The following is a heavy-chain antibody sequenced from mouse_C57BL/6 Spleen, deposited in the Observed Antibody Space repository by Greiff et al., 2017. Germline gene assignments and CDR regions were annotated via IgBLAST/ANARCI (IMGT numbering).Heavy chain of an antibody. D-gene: IGHD1-1*01. J-gene: IGHJ1*03. CDR2: ISSGSSTI. CDR1: GFTFSDYG. CDR3: ASYYYGSSLYWYFDV. Sequence: EVQRVESGGGLVKPGGSLKLSCAASGFTFSDYGMHWVRQAPEKGLEWVAYISSGSSTIYYADTVKGLFTISRDNAKNTLFLQMTSLRSEDTAMYYCASYYYGSSLYWYFDVWGTGTTVTVSS. V-gene: IGHV5-17*01.